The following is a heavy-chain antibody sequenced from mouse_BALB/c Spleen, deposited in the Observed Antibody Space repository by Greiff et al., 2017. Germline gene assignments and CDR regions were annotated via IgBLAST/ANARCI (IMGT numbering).Heavy chain of an antibody. CDR1: GFTFSSFG. Sequence: EVKLVESGGGLVQPGGSRKLSCAASGFTFSSFGMHWVRQAPEKGLEWVAYISSGSSTIYYADTVKGRFTISRDNPKNTLFLQMTSLRSEDTAMYYCARFDGYFSFDYWGQGTTLTVSS. V-gene: IGHV5-17*02. J-gene: IGHJ2*01. CDR3: ARFDGYFSFDY. CDR2: ISSGSSTI. D-gene: IGHD2-3*01.